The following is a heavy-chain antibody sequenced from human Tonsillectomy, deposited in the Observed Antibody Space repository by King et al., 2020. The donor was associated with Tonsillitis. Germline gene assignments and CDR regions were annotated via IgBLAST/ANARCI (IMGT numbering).Heavy chain of an antibody. D-gene: IGHD4-23*01. V-gene: IGHV3-48*03. CDR3: ARGPKTTVVFDY. J-gene: IGHJ4*02. CDR1: GFTFSSYE. CDR2: ISSSGTII. Sequence: VQLVESGGGLVQPGGSLRLSCAASGFTFSSYEMSWVRQAPGKGLEWVSYISSSGTIIYYADSVKGRFTVSRDNAKNSLYLQMNSLRADDTAGYYCARGPKTTVVFDYWGQGTLVTVSS.